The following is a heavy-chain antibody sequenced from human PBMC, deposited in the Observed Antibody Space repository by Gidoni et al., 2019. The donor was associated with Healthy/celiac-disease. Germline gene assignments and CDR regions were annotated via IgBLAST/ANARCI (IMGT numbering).Heavy chain of an antibody. D-gene: IGHD5-12*01. V-gene: IGHV3-30-3*01. J-gene: IGHJ3*02. Sequence: QVQLVESGGGVVQPGRSRRLSCAASGFTFSSYAMPGVRQAPGKGLEWVAVISYDGSNKYYADSVKGRFTISRDNSKNTLYLQMNSLRAEDTAVYYCARDGYNLLYAFDIWGQGTMVTVSS. CDR1: GFTFSSYA. CDR2: ISYDGSNK. CDR3: ARDGYNLLYAFDI.